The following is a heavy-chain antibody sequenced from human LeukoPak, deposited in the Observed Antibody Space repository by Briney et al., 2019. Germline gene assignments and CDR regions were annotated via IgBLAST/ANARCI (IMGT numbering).Heavy chain of an antibody. CDR3: AKDPTSYITMIVVD. D-gene: IGHD3-22*01. J-gene: IGHJ4*02. CDR1: GFTFSDYW. Sequence: GGSLRLSCAASGFTFSDYWMSWVRQVPGKGLEWVSGISASGGSTYYADSVKGRFTISRDNSKNTLYLQMNSLRAEDTAVYYCAKDPTSYITMIVVDWGQGTLVTVSS. V-gene: IGHV3-23*01. CDR2: ISASGGST.